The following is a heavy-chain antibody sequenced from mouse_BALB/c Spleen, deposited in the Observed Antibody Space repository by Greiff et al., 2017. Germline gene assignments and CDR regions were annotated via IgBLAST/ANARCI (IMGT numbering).Heavy chain of an antibody. Sequence: VHVKQSGPELEKPGASVKISCKASGYSFTGYNMNWVKQSNGKSLEWIGNIDPYYGGTSYNQKFKGKATLTVDKSSSTAYMQLKSLTSEDSAVYYCAREGFYDGYYGDFDYWGQGTTLTVSS. D-gene: IGHD2-3*01. CDR3: AREGFYDGYYGDFDY. CDR1: GYSFTGYN. CDR2: IDPYYGGT. V-gene: IGHV1-39*01. J-gene: IGHJ2*01.